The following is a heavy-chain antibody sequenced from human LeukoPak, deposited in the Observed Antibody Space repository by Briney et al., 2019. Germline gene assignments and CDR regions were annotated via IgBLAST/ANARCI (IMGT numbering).Heavy chain of an antibody. CDR2: IYAGGST. Sequence: GGSLRVSCAASGFSARSTSMSWVRQAPGKGLEWVAIIYAGGSTYYADSVRGRLTISRDASKNILFLQMNRLRAEDTAVYYCATGRWLRPSHYWGQGTLVTVSS. CDR3: ATGRWLRPSHY. V-gene: IGHV3-66*01. J-gene: IGHJ4*02. CDR1: GFSARSTS. D-gene: IGHD5-24*01.